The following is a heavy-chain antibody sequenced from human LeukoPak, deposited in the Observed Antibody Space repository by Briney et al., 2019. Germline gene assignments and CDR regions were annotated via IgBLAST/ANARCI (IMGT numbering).Heavy chain of an antibody. D-gene: IGHD2/OR15-2a*01. CDR3: ASSMGPGYYFDY. J-gene: IGHJ4*02. CDR2: INHSGST. Sequence: SETLSLTCTVSGGSVTSSSYYWSWIRQPPGKGLEWIGEINHSGSTNYNPSLKSRVTISVDTSKNQFSLKLSSVTAADTAVYYCASSMGPGYYFDYWGQGTLVTVSS. CDR1: GGSVTSSSYY. V-gene: IGHV4-61*01.